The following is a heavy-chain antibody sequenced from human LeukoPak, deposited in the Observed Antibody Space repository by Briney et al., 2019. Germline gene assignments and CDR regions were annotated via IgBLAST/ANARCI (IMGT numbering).Heavy chain of an antibody. V-gene: IGHV3-30-3*01. CDR1: GFTFSSYA. CDR2: ISYDGSNK. J-gene: IGHJ4*02. Sequence: GRSLRLSCAASGFTFSSYAMHWVRQAPGKGLEWVAVISYDGSNKYYADSVKGRFTISRDNSKNTLYLQMNSLRAEDTAVYYCAKDSINPKGVGGQGTLVTVSS. D-gene: IGHD3-3*02. CDR3: AKDSINPKGV.